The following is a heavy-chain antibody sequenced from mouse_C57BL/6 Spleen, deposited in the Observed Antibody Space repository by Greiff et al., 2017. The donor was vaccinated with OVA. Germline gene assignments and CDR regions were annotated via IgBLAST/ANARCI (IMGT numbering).Heavy chain of an antibody. J-gene: IGHJ3*01. CDR1: GYTFTSYW. CDR3: ARGNGNYVAY. V-gene: IGHV1-69*01. CDR2: IDPSDSYT. D-gene: IGHD2-1*01. Sequence: QVQLKQPGAELVMPGASVKLSCKASGYTFTSYWMHWVKQRPGQGLEWIGEIDPSDSYTNYKQKFKGKSTLTVDKSSSTAYLQLSSLTSEDSAVYYCARGNGNYVAYWGQGTLVTVSA.